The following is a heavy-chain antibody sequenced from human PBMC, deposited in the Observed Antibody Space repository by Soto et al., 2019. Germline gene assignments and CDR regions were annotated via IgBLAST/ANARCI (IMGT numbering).Heavy chain of an antibody. Sequence: SVKVSCKASGGTFSSYAISWVRQAPGQGLEWMGGIIPIFGTANYAQKFQGRVTITADKSTSTAYMELSSLRSEDTAVYYCARDSPAIITMIVVAGPYYYYGMDVWGQGTTVTVSS. CDR1: GGTFSSYA. CDR3: ARDSPAIITMIVVAGPYYYYGMDV. CDR2: IIPIFGTA. V-gene: IGHV1-69*06. D-gene: IGHD3-22*01. J-gene: IGHJ6*02.